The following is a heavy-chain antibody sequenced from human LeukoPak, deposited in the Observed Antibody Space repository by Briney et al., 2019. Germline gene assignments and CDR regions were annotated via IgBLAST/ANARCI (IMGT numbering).Heavy chain of an antibody. CDR1: GFTFSSYS. CDR2: ISSSSSTI. V-gene: IGHV3-48*04. D-gene: IGHD3-10*01. J-gene: IGHJ4*02. Sequence: PGGSLRLSCAASGFTFSSYSMNWVRQAPGKGLEWVSYISSSSSTIYYADSVKGRFTISRDNAKNSLYLQMNSLRAEDTAVYYCARDGPPTLRSVLDYWGQGTLVTVSS. CDR3: ARDGPPTLRSVLDY.